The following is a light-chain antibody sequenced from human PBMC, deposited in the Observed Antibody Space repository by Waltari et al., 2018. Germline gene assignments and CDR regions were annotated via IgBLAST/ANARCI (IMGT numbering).Light chain of an antibody. CDR2: RDK. J-gene: IGLJ7*01. CDR3: QVWDSSTAV. CDR1: HTGGKN. V-gene: IGLV3-9*01. Sequence: SYDLTQPLSVSVALGQPARITCGGNHTGGKNVHWYQQKPGKAPRLVIYRDKNRPSRIPGRFSGSNSENTATLTITGAQGADEADYYCQVWDSSTAVFGGGTQLTVL.